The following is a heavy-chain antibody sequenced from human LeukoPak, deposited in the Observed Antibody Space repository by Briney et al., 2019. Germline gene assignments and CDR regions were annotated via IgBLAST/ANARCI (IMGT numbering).Heavy chain of an antibody. Sequence: SETLSLTCTVSGGFISSSSYYWGWIRQPPGKGLEWIGSIYYSGSTYYNPSLKSRVTISVDTSKNQFSLKLSSVTAADTAVYYCASRAYYYDSSGYGPFDYWGQGTLVTVSS. V-gene: IGHV4-39*01. CDR3: ASRAYYYDSSGYGPFDY. CDR1: GGFISSSSYY. D-gene: IGHD3-22*01. J-gene: IGHJ4*02. CDR2: IYYSGST.